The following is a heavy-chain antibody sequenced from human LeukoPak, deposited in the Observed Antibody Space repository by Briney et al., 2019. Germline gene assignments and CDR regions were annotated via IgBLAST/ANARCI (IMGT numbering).Heavy chain of an antibody. CDR1: GYSFTSYW. D-gene: IGHD1-26*01. V-gene: IGHV5-51*01. Sequence: GESLKISCKGSGYSFTSYWIGWVRQMPGKGLEWMGIIYPGDSDTRYSPSFQGQVTISADKSISTAYLQWSSLKASDTAMYYCARPSGCGSYYAEWLDAFDIWGQGTMVTVSS. CDR3: ARPSGCGSYYAEWLDAFDI. J-gene: IGHJ3*02. CDR2: IYPGDSDT.